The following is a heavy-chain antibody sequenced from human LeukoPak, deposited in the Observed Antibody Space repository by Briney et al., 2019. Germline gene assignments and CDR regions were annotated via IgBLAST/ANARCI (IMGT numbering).Heavy chain of an antibody. Sequence: SETLSLTCAVSGGSISSGGYSWSWIRQPPGKGLEWIGYIYHSGSTYYNPSLKSRVTISVDRSKNQFSLKLSSVTAADTAVYYCARGGYSSGRLPHTPAYYYYGMDVWGQGTTVTVSS. D-gene: IGHD6-19*01. CDR1: GGSISSGGYS. CDR2: IYHSGST. V-gene: IGHV4-30-2*01. CDR3: ARGGYSSGRLPHTPAYYYYGMDV. J-gene: IGHJ6*02.